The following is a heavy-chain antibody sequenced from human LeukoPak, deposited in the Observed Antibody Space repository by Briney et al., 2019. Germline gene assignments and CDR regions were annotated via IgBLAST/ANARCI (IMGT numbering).Heavy chain of an antibody. J-gene: IGHJ3*02. Sequence: PGGSLRLSCAASGFTFSSYAMSWVRQAPGRGLEWVSAISGSGGSTYYADSVKGRFTISRDNAKNSLYLQMNSLRAEDTAVYYCARESLGYSGYDWAAFDIWGQGTMVTVSS. V-gene: IGHV3-23*01. CDR2: ISGSGGST. D-gene: IGHD5-12*01. CDR1: GFTFSSYA. CDR3: ARESLGYSGYDWAAFDI.